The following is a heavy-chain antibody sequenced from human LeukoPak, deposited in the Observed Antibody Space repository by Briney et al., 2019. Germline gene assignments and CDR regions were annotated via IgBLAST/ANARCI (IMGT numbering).Heavy chain of an antibody. CDR3: ARDRGSGYYPDAFDI. D-gene: IGHD3-22*01. CDR2: IYTSGST. Sequence: SETLSLTCTVSGGSISSYYWSWIRQPAGKGLEWIGHIYTSGSTNYNPSLKSRVTMSVDTSKNQFSLQLSSVTAADTAVYYCARDRGSGYYPDAFDIWGQGTMVTVSS. CDR1: GGSISSYY. J-gene: IGHJ3*02. V-gene: IGHV4-4*07.